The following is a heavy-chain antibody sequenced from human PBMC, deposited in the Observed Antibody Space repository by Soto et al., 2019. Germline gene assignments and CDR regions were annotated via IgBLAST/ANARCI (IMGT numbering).Heavy chain of an antibody. CDR3: AHEGAKYNYVLDV. V-gene: IGHV2-5*02. CDR1: GFSLSTSAVG. J-gene: IGHJ6*02. Sequence: QITLKESGPTLVKPTQTLTLTCTFSGFSLSTSAVGVGWIRQPPGKALEWLALIYWDDDKRYSPSLKSSLTITKDTSKIQVVLTITNMDPVDTATYYCAHEGAKYNYVLDVWGQGTRVTVSS. CDR2: IYWDDDK. D-gene: IGHD3-16*01.